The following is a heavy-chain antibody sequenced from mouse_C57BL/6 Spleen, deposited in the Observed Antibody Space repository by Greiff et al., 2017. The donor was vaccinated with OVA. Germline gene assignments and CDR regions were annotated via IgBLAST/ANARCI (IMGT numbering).Heavy chain of an antibody. V-gene: IGHV1-7*01. CDR3: AREMYYFDY. J-gene: IGHJ2*01. Sequence: VQLQQSGAELAKPGASVKLSCKASGYTFTSYWMHWVKQRPGQGLEWIGYINPSSGYTKYNQKFKDKATFSADKSSSTAYMQLSSLTYEDSAVYYCAREMYYFDYWGQGTTLTVSS. CDR1: GYTFTSYW. CDR2: INPSSGYT.